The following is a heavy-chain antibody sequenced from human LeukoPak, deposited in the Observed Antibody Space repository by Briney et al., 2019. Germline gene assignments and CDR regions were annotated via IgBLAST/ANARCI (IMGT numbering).Heavy chain of an antibody. CDR1: GYSFTTHW. D-gene: IGHD3/OR15-3a*01. CDR2: IYPGDSDT. J-gene: IGHJ4*02. V-gene: IGHV5-51*01. CDR3: ARRQRTGYSDY. Sequence: GESLKISCKASGYSFTTHWIGWVRQMPGKNLEGMGIIYPGDSDTRYSPSFQGQVNISADKSISTAYLQWSSLKASDTAMYYWARRQRTGYSDYWGQGTLVTVSS.